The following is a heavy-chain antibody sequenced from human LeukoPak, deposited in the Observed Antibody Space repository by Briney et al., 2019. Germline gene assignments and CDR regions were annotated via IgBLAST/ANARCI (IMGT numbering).Heavy chain of an antibody. J-gene: IGHJ4*02. V-gene: IGHV4-59*01. CDR1: GGSISSYY. CDR2: IYYSGST. D-gene: IGHD6-13*01. Sequence: SETLSLTCTVSGGSISSYYWSWIRQPPGKGLEWIGYIYYSGSTNYSPSLKSRVTISVDTSKNQLSLKLTSVTAADTAVYYCATGLQSSWYRPYFDYWGQGTLVTVSS. CDR3: ATGLQSSWYRPYFDY.